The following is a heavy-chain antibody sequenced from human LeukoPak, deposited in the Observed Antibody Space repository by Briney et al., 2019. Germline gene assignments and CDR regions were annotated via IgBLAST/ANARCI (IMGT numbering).Heavy chain of an antibody. J-gene: IGHJ4*02. Sequence: GGSLRLSCAASGFTVSSNYMSWVRQAPGKGLECVSLVYSGGSTYYADSVKGRFTISRDNSKNTLYLQMNSLRAEDTAVYYCAMEAGDYWGQGTLVTVSS. D-gene: IGHD3-3*01. CDR2: VYSGGST. V-gene: IGHV3-53*01. CDR3: AMEAGDY. CDR1: GFTVSSNY.